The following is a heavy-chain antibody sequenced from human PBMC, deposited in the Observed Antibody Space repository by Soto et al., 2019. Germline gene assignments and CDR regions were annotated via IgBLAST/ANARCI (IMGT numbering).Heavy chain of an antibody. J-gene: IGHJ4*02. CDR2: IIPIFGTA. D-gene: IGHD6-13*01. Sequence: SVKVSCKASGGTFSSYAISWVRQAPGQGLEWMGGIIPIFGTANYAQKFQGRVTITADESTSTAYMELSSLRSEDTAVYYCARYRYSSSYFYYFDYWGQGTLVTVSS. CDR3: ARYRYSSSYFYYFDY. CDR1: GGTFSSYA. V-gene: IGHV1-69*13.